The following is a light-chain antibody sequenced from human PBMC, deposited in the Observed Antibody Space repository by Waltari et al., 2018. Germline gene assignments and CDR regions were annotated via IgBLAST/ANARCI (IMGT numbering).Light chain of an antibody. CDR2: EGE. CDR3: FSYAVSSTFMI. V-gene: IGLV2-23*01. Sequence: QSALTQPASVSGSPGQSITISCTGTSPDVGNYNIVSWFQHHPGKAPKLLIYEGEKRPAGVSSGFFGSKSGKAASLTISGLEADDEAVYYCFSYAVSSTFMIFGGGTQLTVL. CDR1: SPDVGNYNI. J-gene: IGLJ2*01.